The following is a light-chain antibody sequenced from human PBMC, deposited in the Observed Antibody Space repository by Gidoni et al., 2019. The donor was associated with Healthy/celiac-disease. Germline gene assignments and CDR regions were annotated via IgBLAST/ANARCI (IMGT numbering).Light chain of an antibody. J-gene: IGLJ1*01. CDR2: EGS. Sequence: QSALTQPAPVPGSPGQSITISCTGTSSDVGSYNLVSWYQQHPGKAPKLMIYEGSKRPSGVSNRFSGSKSGNTASLTISGLQAEDEADYYCCSYAGSPYVFGTGTKVTVL. V-gene: IGLV2-23*01. CDR1: SSDVGSYNL. CDR3: CSYAGSPYV.